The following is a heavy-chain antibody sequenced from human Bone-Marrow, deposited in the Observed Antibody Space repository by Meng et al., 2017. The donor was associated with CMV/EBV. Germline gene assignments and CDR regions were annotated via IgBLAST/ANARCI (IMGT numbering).Heavy chain of an antibody. CDR3: ARNRVWVGYSYGGGPQRGIAFDY. V-gene: IGHV4-39*01. CDR2: IYYSGNT. Sequence: SETLSLTCTVSGGSISSSSYYWGWIRQPPGKGLEWIGSIYYSGNTYYNPSLKSRVTISVDTSKNQFSLKLSSVTAADTAVYYCARNRVWVGYSYGGGPQRGIAFDYSGQGTLVTVSS. J-gene: IGHJ4*02. CDR1: GGSISSSSYY. D-gene: IGHD5-18*01.